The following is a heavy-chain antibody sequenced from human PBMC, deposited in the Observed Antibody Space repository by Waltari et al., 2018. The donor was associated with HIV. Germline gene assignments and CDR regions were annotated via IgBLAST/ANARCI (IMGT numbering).Heavy chain of an antibody. D-gene: IGHD2-2*01. V-gene: IGHV1-18*01. J-gene: IGHJ5*02. Sequence: QAQLAQSGAEVKKPGASVKVSCKASGYTFTSYGISWVRQAPGQGLEWLGWNSAKNGNTNYAQKLQGRVTMTTDTSTSTAYMELRSLRSDDTAVYYCARVGCSSASCYSGWFDPWGQGTLVTVSS. CDR3: ARVGCSSASCYSGWFDP. CDR1: GYTFTSYG. CDR2: NSAKNGNT.